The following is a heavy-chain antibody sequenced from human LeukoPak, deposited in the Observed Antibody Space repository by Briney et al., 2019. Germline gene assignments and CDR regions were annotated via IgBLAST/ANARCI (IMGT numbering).Heavy chain of an antibody. CDR2: IWYDGSNK. J-gene: IGHJ4*02. Sequence: GGSLRLSCAASGFTFGSYGMHWVRQAPGKGLEWVAVIWYDGSNKYCADSVKGRFTISRDNSKNTLYLQMNSLRAEDTAVYYCVRTTEGIYYFDYWGQGTLVTVSS. D-gene: IGHD1-1*01. CDR3: VRTTEGIYYFDY. V-gene: IGHV3-33*01. CDR1: GFTFGSYG.